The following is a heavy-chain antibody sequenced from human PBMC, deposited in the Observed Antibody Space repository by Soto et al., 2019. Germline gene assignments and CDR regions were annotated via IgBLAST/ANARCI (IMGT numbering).Heavy chain of an antibody. CDR2: IYYSGTT. CDR3: ARERIGYPYNNVT. Sequence: SETLSLTCSFWGACINTGGYDWSWIRQHPGKGLEWIGFIYYSGTTFYNPSLESRVIISLDTSKNQFSLKLNSVTAADTAVYYCARERIGYPYNNVTWGQGTLVTVSS. CDR1: GACINTGGYD. J-gene: IGHJ5*02. V-gene: IGHV4-31*03. D-gene: IGHD6-25*01.